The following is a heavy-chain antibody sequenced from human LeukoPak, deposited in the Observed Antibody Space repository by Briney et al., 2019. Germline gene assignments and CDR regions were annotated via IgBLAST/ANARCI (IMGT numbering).Heavy chain of an antibody. CDR2: IDHSGST. J-gene: IGHJ6*03. Sequence: SETLSLTCTVSGGSFSRYFWTWVRQTPGKGLEWVGYIDHSGSTNYSPSLQSRVTISIDTSKTQFSLKLNSVTAADTAVYYCAREYFSANYFFYYMDVGGTGPTVTVSS. D-gene: IGHD3-3*01. CDR3: AREYFSANYFFYYMDV. V-gene: IGHV4-59*01. CDR1: GGSFSRYF.